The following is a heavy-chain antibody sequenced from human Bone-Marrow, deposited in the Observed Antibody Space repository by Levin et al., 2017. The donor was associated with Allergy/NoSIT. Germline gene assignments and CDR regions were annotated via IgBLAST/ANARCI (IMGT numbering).Heavy chain of an antibody. Sequence: QRGESLKISCAAPGLTVSDHYMSWVRQAPGKGLEWVSVIFSGGTTYYSDSVKGRFTISRDNSKNTVYLQMNSLRVEDTAVYYCARDTNFHGDFEGWGQGTLVTVSS. J-gene: IGHJ4*02. D-gene: IGHD4-17*01. CDR1: GLTVSDHY. V-gene: IGHV3-66*01. CDR2: IFSGGTT. CDR3: ARDTNFHGDFEG.